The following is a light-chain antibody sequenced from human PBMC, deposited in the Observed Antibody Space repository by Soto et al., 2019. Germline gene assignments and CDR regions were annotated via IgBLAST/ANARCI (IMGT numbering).Light chain of an antibody. Sequence: DIVMTQSPDSLAVSLGDRATINCKSSQSVLYSSNNKNYLAWYQQKPGQPPKLLIYWASTRESGVPDRFSGSGSGTDFDLTISSLRADDVAVYYCQQYYSTPRTFGQGTKVEIK. CDR1: QSVLYSSNNKNY. J-gene: IGKJ1*01. V-gene: IGKV4-1*01. CDR2: WAS. CDR3: QQYYSTPRT.